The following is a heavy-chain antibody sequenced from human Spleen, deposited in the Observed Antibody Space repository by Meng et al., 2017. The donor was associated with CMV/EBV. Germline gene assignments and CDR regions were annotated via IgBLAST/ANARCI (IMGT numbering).Heavy chain of an antibody. CDR1: GGSFSGNY. V-gene: IGHV4-34*01. D-gene: IGHD6-13*01. CDR3: ARVPTWGIAAAGPYY. J-gene: IGHJ4*02. CDR2: INHSGST. Sequence: VYGGSFSGNYWSWIRQPPGKGLEWIGEINHSGSTNYSPSLKSRVTISVDTSKNQFSLKLSSVTAADTAVYYCARVPTWGIAAAGPYYWGQGTLVTVSS.